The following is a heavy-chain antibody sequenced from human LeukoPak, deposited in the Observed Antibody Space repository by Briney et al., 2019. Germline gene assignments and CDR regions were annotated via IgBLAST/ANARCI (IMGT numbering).Heavy chain of an antibody. CDR2: IYHTGST. D-gene: IGHD3-10*01. J-gene: IGHJ6*03. Sequence: SETLSLTCTISGGSVSDYYWSWIRQSPGKGLEWIGYIYHTGSTSYNPSLKSRVTMSVDTSKNQFSLKLSSVTAADTAVYYCARAVGSGSFQTYYYYMDVWGKGTTVTISS. CDR1: GGSVSDYY. V-gene: IGHV4-59*02. CDR3: ARAVGSGSFQTYYYYMDV.